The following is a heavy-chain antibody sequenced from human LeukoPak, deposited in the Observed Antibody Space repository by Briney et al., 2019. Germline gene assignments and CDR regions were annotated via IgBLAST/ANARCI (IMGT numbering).Heavy chain of an antibody. V-gene: IGHV4-34*01. CDR3: ARGNGRRTGYYYYYGMDV. D-gene: IGHD2-15*01. CDR1: GGSFSGYY. CDR2: INHSGST. Sequence: PSETLSLTCAVYGGSFSGYYWSWIRQPPGKGLEWIGEINHSGSTNYNPSLKSRVTISVDTSKNQFSLKLSSVTAADTAVYYCARGNGRRTGYYYYYGMDVWGQGTTVTVSS. J-gene: IGHJ6*02.